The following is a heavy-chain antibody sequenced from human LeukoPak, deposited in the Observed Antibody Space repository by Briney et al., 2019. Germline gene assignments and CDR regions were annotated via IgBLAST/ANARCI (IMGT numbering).Heavy chain of an antibody. J-gene: IGHJ5*02. CDR2: IVLGAGNT. CDR1: GFTFPTSA. V-gene: IGHV1-58*02. Sequence: SVKVSCKASGFTFPTSAMQWVRQARGQRLEWIGWIVLGAGNTVYSHKFHDRVTITRDISTNTAYMELDSLGSEDTAVYYCAAQRGASLHDFWSTRLFDPWGQGTLVTVSS. D-gene: IGHD3-3*01. CDR3: AAQRGASLHDFWSTRLFDP.